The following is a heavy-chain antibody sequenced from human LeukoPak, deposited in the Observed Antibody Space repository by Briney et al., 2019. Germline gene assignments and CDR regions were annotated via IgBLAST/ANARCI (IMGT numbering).Heavy chain of an antibody. Sequence: GGSLRLSCAASGFTFSSYGMHWVRQAPGKGLEWVAVISYDGSNKYYADSVKGRFTVSRDNSKNTLYLQMNSLRAEDTAVYYCARGYSSGSNFDYWGQGTLVTVSS. CDR2: ISYDGSNK. D-gene: IGHD6-19*01. J-gene: IGHJ4*02. V-gene: IGHV3-30*03. CDR3: ARGYSSGSNFDY. CDR1: GFTFSSYG.